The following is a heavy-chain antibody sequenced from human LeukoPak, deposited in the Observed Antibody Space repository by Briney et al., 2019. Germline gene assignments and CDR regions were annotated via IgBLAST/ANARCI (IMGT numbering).Heavy chain of an antibody. CDR2: VYYSGST. J-gene: IGHJ4*02. CDR3: ATYDFWSGYYFDY. Sequence: SETLSLTCTVSGGSISTYYWSWLRQPPGKGLEWIGYVYYSGSTNYNPSLKSRVTISVDTSKNQFSLKLSSVTAADTALYYCATYDFWSGYYFDYWGQGTLVTVSS. CDR1: GGSISTYY. D-gene: IGHD3-3*01. V-gene: IGHV4-59*01.